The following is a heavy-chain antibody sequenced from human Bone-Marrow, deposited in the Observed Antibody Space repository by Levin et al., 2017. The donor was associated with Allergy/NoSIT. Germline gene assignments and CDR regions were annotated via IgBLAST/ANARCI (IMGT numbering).Heavy chain of an antibody. V-gene: IGHV3-72*01. D-gene: IGHD3-10*01. Sequence: LSLTCAASGFTFSDHYMDWVRQAPGKGLEWVGRATNEPNSYTTEYGASVNGRFTISRDDSENSLYLQMNSLKTEDTAVYYCARSGSYVAFHYWGQGTLVTVSS. J-gene: IGHJ4*02. CDR1: GFTFSDHY. CDR3: ARSGSYVAFHY. CDR2: ATNEPNSYTT.